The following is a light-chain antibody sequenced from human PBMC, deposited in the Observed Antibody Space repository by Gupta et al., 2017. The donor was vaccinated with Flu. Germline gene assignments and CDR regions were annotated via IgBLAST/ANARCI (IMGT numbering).Light chain of an antibody. CDR1: PSVSSN. CDR2: VAS. V-gene: IGKV3-15*01. CDR3: KQYNTWPSLT. J-gene: IGKJ4*01. Sequence: IVVTQSSATLSVSSVERATLSFVASPSVSSNLAWYQQKPGQAPRLLIYVASTRATGIPARFRGSGSGTEFTRTISSLQSEDFAVYYRKQYNTWPSLTFGGGTKVEIK.